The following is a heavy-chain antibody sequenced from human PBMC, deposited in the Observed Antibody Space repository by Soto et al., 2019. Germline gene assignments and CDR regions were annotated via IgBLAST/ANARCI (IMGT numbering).Heavy chain of an antibody. CDR2: IYYSGST. CDR1: GGSISSGDYY. CDR3: ARVRGNPWTTPYGMDV. J-gene: IGHJ6*02. D-gene: IGHD3-10*01. V-gene: IGHV4-30-4*01. Sequence: KSSETLSLTCTVSGGSISSGDYYWSWIRQPPGKGLEWIGYIYYSGSTYYNPSLKSRVTISVDTSKNQFSLKLSSVTAADTAVYYCARVRGNPWTTPYGMDVWGQGTTVTVYS.